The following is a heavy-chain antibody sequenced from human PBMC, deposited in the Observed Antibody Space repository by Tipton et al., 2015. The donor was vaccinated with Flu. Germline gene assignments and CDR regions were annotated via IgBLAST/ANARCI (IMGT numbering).Heavy chain of an antibody. CDR3: ARRDFSNYVSEPKNWFDS. Sequence: GEALGSSYYWAWIRQPPGRGLERIGNIHTSAGTYYNLSLKSRVTISVDRSKNQFSLRLASVTAADTAVYFCARRDFSNYVSEPKNWFDSWGQGTLVTVSS. J-gene: IGHJ5*01. CDR2: IHTSAGT. CDR1: GEALGSSYY. D-gene: IGHD4-11*01. V-gene: IGHV4-38-2*01.